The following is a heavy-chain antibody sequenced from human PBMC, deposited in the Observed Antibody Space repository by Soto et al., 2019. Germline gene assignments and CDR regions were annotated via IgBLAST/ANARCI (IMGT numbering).Heavy chain of an antibody. CDR1: GGTFSSYA. D-gene: IGHD6-13*01. Sequence: GASVKVSCKASGGTFSSYAISWVRQAPGQGLEWMGGIIPIFGTANYAQKFQGRVTITADESTSTAYMELSSLRSEDTAVYYCAREGRPGAAAGTDFDYWGQGAIVSV. CDR2: IIPIFGTA. V-gene: IGHV1-69*13. J-gene: IGHJ4*02. CDR3: AREGRPGAAAGTDFDY.